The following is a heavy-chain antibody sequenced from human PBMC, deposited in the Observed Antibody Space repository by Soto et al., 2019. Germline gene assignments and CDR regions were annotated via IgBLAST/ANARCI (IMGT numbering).Heavy chain of an antibody. Sequence: ASVKVSCKTSGYTFTSSGVSWVRQAPGQGLEWMGWISGYNGNTRYAQNLQGRVTMTTDTSTNTAYMELRSLRYDDTAVYYCARDARIAPLSDAFHMWGQGTMVTVSS. J-gene: IGHJ3*02. CDR3: ARDARIAPLSDAFHM. V-gene: IGHV1-18*01. CDR1: GYTFTSSG. D-gene: IGHD6-13*01. CDR2: ISGYNGNT.